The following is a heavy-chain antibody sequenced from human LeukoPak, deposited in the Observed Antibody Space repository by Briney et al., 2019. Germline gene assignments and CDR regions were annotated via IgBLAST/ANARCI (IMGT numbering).Heavy chain of an antibody. Sequence: GGSLRLSCAASGFTFSDYYMSWIRQAPGKGLEWVSYISSSSSYTNYADSVKGRFTVSRDNSKNTLYLQMNSLRAEDTAVYYCAWRCPSGYSYGYYFDYWGQGTPVTVSS. V-gene: IGHV3-11*03. D-gene: IGHD5-18*01. CDR2: ISSSSSYT. CDR3: AWRCPSGYSYGYYFDY. CDR1: GFTFSDYY. J-gene: IGHJ4*02.